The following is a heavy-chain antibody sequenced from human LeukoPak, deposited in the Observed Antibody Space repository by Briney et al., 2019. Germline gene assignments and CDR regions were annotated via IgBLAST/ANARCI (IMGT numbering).Heavy chain of an antibody. CDR3: AKDISDRWLQDYYYYYGMDV. V-gene: IGHV3-9*01. CDR2: ISRNSGRI. CDR1: GFTFDDYA. Sequence: PGRSLTLSCAASGFTFDDYAMHWVRQAPGKGLEGVSGISRNSGRIGYADSVKGGISIFRDNAKNSLYLQMNSLRAEDTALYDWAKDISDRWLQDYYYYYGMDVWGQGTTVTVSS. D-gene: IGHD5-12*01. J-gene: IGHJ6*02.